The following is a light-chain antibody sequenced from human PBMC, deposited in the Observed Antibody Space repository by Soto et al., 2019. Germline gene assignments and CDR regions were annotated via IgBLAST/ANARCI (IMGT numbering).Light chain of an antibody. CDR1: QGISRR. CDR2: AAS. V-gene: IGKV1-12*01. J-gene: IGKJ4*01. Sequence: DIQMTQSPSSVSASVGDRVTITCRASQGISRRLAWYQQKPGKAPNLLIYAASRLQSGVPSRFSGTGSGTEFTLTLSSLQPEDFASYYCQQADSFPLTFGGGTKVEVK. CDR3: QQADSFPLT.